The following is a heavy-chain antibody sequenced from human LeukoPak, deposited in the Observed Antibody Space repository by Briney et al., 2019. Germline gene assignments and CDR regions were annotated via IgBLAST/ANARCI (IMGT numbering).Heavy chain of an antibody. CDR2: IIPIFGTA. CDR1: GGTFSSYA. CDR3: ASPTYDSSGYSAFDY. D-gene: IGHD3-22*01. Sequence: ASVKVSCKASGGTFSSYAISWVRQAPGQGFEWMGGIIPIFGTANYAQKFQGRVTITADESTSTAYMELSSLRSEDTAVYYCASPTYDSSGYSAFDYWGQGTLVTVSS. J-gene: IGHJ4*02. V-gene: IGHV1-69*13.